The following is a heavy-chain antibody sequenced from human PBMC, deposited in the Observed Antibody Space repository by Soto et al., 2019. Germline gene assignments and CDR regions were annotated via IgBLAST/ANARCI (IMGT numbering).Heavy chain of an antibody. CDR1: GFTFSSYA. CDR2: ISYDGSNK. D-gene: IGHD6-13*01. Sequence: GGSLRLSCAASGFTFSSYAMHWVRQAPGKGLEWVAVISYDGSNKYYADSVKGRFTISRDNSKNTLYLQMNSLRAEDTAVYYCARETGYSSSFPFDYWGQGTLVTVSS. V-gene: IGHV3-30-3*01. CDR3: ARETGYSSSFPFDY. J-gene: IGHJ4*02.